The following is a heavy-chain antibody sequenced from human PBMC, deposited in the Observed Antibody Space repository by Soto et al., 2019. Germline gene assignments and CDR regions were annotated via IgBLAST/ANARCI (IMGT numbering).Heavy chain of an antibody. CDR2: ISANGRNT. CDR3: AKDRILFRSGTYWGLIDY. D-gene: IGHD1-26*01. V-gene: IGHV3-23*01. J-gene: IGHJ4*02. CDR1: GFTFSNYG. Sequence: PGGSLRLSCTTSGFTFSNYGMTWVRQAPGKGLEWVSGISANGRNTNYADSVKGWFTISRDNSKNTLYLQMNSLRAEDTAVYYCAKDRILFRSGTYWGLIDYWGQGSLVTVSS.